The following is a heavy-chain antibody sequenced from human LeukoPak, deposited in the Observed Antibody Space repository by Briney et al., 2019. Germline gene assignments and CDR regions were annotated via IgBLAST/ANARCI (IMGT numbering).Heavy chain of an antibody. V-gene: IGHV3-48*03. CDR1: RFTFSSYE. CDR3: SRPRIATRSFYY. Sequence: GGSLRLSCAASRFTFSSYEMNWVSQAPGKGLEWISYISSSGNYIEYADSLKGRFTISRENAKNSLYVQMNSLRAEDTAVYYCSRPRIATRSFYYWGQGTLVTVSS. CDR2: ISSSGNYI. D-gene: IGHD6-6*01. J-gene: IGHJ4*02.